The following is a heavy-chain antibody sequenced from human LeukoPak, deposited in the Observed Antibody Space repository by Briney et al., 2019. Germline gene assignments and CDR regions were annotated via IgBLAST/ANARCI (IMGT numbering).Heavy chain of an antibody. D-gene: IGHD3-10*01. J-gene: IGHJ4*02. CDR2: IYYSGST. CDR1: GGSISSSSYY. Sequence: SETLSLTCTVSGGSISSSSYYWGWIRQPPGKGLEWIGSIYYSGSTYYNPSLKSRVTISVDTSKNQFSLKLSSVTAADTAVYYCARRAYYYGSGGLDYWGQGTLVTVSS. CDR3: ARRAYYYGSGGLDY. V-gene: IGHV4-39*01.